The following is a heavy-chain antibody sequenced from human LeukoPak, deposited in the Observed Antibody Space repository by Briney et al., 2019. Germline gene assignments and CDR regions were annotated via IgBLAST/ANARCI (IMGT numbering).Heavy chain of an antibody. J-gene: IGHJ4*02. CDR2: IYSDGST. D-gene: IGHD2-15*01. V-gene: IGHV3-53*01. Sequence: GGSLRLSCAATGFIVSTNYISWVRQAPGKELEWVSVIYSDGSTYYADSVKGRFTVSRDNSKNMLYLHMNSLRAEDTAVYYCARLLMVWGQGTLVTVTS. CDR3: ARLLMV. CDR1: GFIVSTNY.